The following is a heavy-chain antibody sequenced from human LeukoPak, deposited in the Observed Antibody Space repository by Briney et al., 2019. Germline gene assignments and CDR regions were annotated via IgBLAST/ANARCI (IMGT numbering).Heavy chain of an antibody. J-gene: IGHJ4*02. D-gene: IGHD1-1*01. CDR3: ANSASGTHPEY. CDR1: GFTFTSFA. V-gene: IGHV3-23*01. Sequence: GGSLRLSCAASGFTFTSFAMSWVRQAPGKGLEWVSAISGRGGTTDYADSVKGRFTISRDHSKNTLYLQMNSLRAEDTAVYYCANSASGTHPEYWGQGTLVTVSS. CDR2: ISGRGGTT.